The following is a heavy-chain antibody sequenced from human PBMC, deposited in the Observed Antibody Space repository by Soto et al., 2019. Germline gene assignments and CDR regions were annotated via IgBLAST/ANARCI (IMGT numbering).Heavy chain of an antibody. CDR2: ISSSGTTI. CDR1: GFTFSSFE. J-gene: IGHJ4*02. Sequence: GGSLRLSCAASGFTFSSFEMSWVRQAPGKGLEWLSYISSSGTTIYYADSVKGRFTISRDNAKNSLYLQMNSLRDEDTAVYYCARWLRGNDYWGQGTLVTVSS. V-gene: IGHV3-48*03. CDR3: ARWLRGNDY. D-gene: IGHD6-19*01.